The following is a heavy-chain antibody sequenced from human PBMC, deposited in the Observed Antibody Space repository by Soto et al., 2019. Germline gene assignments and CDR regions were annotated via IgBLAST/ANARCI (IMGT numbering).Heavy chain of an antibody. CDR2: IAYDGSDE. J-gene: IGHJ4*02. V-gene: IGHV3-30-3*01. CDR3: ASTGTALLVS. CDR1: TFSFRRYA. Sequence: QAQLVESGGGVVQPGRSLRLSCAASTFSFRRYAMNWVRQAPGKGLEWVAMIAYDGSDEYYADSVKGRFTISRDNSKNTLYLEMNSLRPEDTAVYYCASTGTALLVSWGQGTLVTVSS. D-gene: IGHD2-21*02.